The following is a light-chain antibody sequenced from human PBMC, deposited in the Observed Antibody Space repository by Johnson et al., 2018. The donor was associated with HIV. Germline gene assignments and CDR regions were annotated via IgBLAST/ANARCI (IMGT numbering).Light chain of an antibody. V-gene: IGLV1-51*01. Sequence: QSVLTQPPSVSAAPGQKVTISCSGSSCDIGNNYVSWHQQLPGTAPKLLIYDNNNRSSGIPDRISGSKSGPSATLGITRLQTGDEADDYCGTWDSGLSAGNVFGTGTKVTVL. CDR2: DNN. CDR1: SCDIGNNY. CDR3: GTWDSGLSAGNV. J-gene: IGLJ1*01.